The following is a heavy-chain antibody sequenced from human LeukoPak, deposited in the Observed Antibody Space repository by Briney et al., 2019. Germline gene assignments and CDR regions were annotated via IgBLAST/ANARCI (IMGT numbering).Heavy chain of an antibody. J-gene: IGHJ3*02. Sequence: ASVKVSCKASGYTFTSYGISWVRQAPGQGLEWMGWISAYNGNTNYAQKLQGRVTMTTDTSTSTAYMELRSLRSDDTAVYYCARGSYGDRKQTNDAFDIWGQGTMVTVSS. CDR2: ISAYNGNT. V-gene: IGHV1-18*01. CDR1: GYTFTSYG. CDR3: ARGSYGDRKQTNDAFDI. D-gene: IGHD3-16*01.